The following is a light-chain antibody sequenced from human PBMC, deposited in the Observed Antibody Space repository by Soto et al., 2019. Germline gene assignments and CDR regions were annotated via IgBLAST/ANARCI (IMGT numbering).Light chain of an antibody. Sequence: QSALTQPPSASGSPGQSVTISCTGTSSDVGGYNYVSWYQQHPGKAPKLMMYEVTKRPSGVPDRFSGSKSGNTASLTVSGLLAEDEADYYCSSHAGINNVVFGGGTKLTVL. V-gene: IGLV2-8*01. J-gene: IGLJ3*02. CDR1: SSDVGGYNY. CDR3: SSHAGINNVV. CDR2: EVT.